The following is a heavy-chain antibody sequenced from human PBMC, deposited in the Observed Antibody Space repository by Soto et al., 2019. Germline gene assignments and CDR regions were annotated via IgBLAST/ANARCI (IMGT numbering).Heavy chain of an antibody. J-gene: IGHJ5*02. CDR3: ARLTMVRGVIT. D-gene: IGHD3-10*01. Sequence: GGXLRLSCAASGFTFSSYEMNWVRQAPGKGLEWVSYISSSGSTIYYADSVKGRFTISRDNAKNSLYLQMNSLRAEDTAVYYCARLTMVRGVITWGQGTLVTVSS. CDR2: ISSSGSTI. V-gene: IGHV3-48*03. CDR1: GFTFSSYE.